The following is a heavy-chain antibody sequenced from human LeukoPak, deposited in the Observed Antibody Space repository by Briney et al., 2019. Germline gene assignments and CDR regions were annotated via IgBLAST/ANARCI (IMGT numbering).Heavy chain of an antibody. V-gene: IGHV4-34*01. J-gene: IGHJ4*02. D-gene: IGHD6-19*01. CDR3: ATREGYSSGWYGFDY. Sequence: SETLSLTCAVYGGSFSAYYWSWIRQPPGKGLEWIGEINHSGSTNYNPSLKSRVTISVDTSKNHFSLKLSSVTAADTGVYYCATREGYSSGWYGFDYWGQGTLVTVSS. CDR2: INHSGST. CDR1: GGSFSAYY.